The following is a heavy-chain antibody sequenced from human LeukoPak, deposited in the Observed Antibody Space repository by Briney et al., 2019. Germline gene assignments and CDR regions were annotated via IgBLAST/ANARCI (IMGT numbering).Heavy chain of an antibody. CDR3: TRDPLSSSQRGYFDY. J-gene: IGHJ4*02. Sequence: GGSLRLSCAASGFTFSSYSMNWVRQAPGKGLEWVSSISSSSSYIYYADSVKGRFTISRDNSKNTLYLQMNSLRTDDTAVYYCTRDPLSSSQRGYFDYWGQGTLVTVSS. D-gene: IGHD6-13*01. CDR2: ISSSSSYI. V-gene: IGHV3-21*06. CDR1: GFTFSSYS.